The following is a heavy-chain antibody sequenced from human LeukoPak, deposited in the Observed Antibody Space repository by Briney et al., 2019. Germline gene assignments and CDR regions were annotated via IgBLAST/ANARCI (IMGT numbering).Heavy chain of an antibody. J-gene: IGHJ4*02. CDR3: ARGPYSSGWYADY. CDR1: GGTFSSYA. Sequence: SVEVSCKASGGTFSSYAISWVRQAPGQGLEWMGGIIPIFGTANYAQKFQGRVTITADKSTSTAYMELSSLRSEDTAVYYCARGPYSSGWYADYWGQGTLVTVSS. V-gene: IGHV1-69*06. D-gene: IGHD6-19*01. CDR2: IIPIFGTA.